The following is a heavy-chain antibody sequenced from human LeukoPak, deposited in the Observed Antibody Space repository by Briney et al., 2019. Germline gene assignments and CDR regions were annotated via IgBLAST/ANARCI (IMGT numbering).Heavy chain of an antibody. CDR3: ARQGSGFVSGVYWKRFDS. V-gene: IGHV1-2*02. CDR2: IDPHSGDT. J-gene: IGHJ5*01. Sequence: ASVKVSCKTSGYTFTGFYIHWVRQAPGQGLEWMGWIDPHSGDTHYAQNFQGRVTMTRDTSIRTAYMELTRLNSDDTAVYYCARQGSGFVSGVYWKRFDSWGQGSLVTVSS. D-gene: IGHD2-21*01. CDR1: GYTFTGFY.